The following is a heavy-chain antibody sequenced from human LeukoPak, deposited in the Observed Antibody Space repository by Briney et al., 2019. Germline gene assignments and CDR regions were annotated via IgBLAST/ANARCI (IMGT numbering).Heavy chain of an antibody. Sequence: SVKVSCKASGGTFSSYAISWVRQAPGQGLEWMGGIIPIFGTANYVQKFQGRVTITADESASTAYMELSSLRSEDTAVYYCARSPLRSGNSAFDDWGQGTLVTVSS. D-gene: IGHD4-23*01. V-gene: IGHV1-69*13. CDR1: GGTFSSYA. CDR3: ARSPLRSGNSAFDD. CDR2: IIPIFGTA. J-gene: IGHJ4*02.